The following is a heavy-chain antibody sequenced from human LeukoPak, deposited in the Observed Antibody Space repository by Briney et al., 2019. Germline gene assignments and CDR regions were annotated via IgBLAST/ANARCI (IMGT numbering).Heavy chain of an antibody. D-gene: IGHD5-12*01. CDR1: GFTFSSYS. J-gene: IGHJ4*02. V-gene: IGHV3-21*01. Sequence: GGALRLSCAASGFTFSSYSMNWVRQAPGKGLEWVSSISSSSSYIYYADSVKGRFTISRDNAKNSLYLQMNSLRAEDTAVYYCARGASGPGVATIVYWGRGTLVTVSS. CDR2: ISSSSSYI. CDR3: ARGASGPGVATIVY.